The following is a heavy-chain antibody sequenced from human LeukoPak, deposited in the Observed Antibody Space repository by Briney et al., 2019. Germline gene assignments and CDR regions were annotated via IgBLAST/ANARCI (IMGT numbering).Heavy chain of an antibody. Sequence: GESLKISCKGFGYSFTTYWTAWVRQMPGKGLEWMGIIYPDDSDTRYSPSFQGQVTISADKSISTAYLQWSSLKASDTAMYYCARRADLTSMDVWGKGTTVIVSS. CDR1: GYSFTTYW. J-gene: IGHJ6*03. CDR2: IYPDDSDT. D-gene: IGHD3-9*01. CDR3: ARRADLTSMDV. V-gene: IGHV5-51*01.